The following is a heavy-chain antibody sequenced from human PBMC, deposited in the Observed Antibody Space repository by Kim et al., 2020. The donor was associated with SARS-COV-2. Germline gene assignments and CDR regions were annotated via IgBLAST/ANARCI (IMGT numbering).Heavy chain of an antibody. D-gene: IGHD4-17*01. J-gene: IGHJ4*02. CDR2: ISYDGSNK. V-gene: IGHV3-30*18. CDR1: GFTFSSYG. CDR3: AKPFPSYGDPDTDPDY. Sequence: GGSLRLSCAASGFTFSSYGMHWVRQAPGKGLEWVAVISYDGSNKYYADSVKGRFTISRDNSKNTLYLQMNSLRAEDTAVYYCAKPFPSYGDPDTDPDYWGQGTLVTVSS.